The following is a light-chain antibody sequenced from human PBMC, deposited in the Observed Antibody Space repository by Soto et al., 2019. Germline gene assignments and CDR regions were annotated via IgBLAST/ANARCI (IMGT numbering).Light chain of an antibody. V-gene: IGKV3-20*01. CDR3: QQYSSSSGYT. CDR2: GTS. CDR1: QRIATQF. J-gene: IGKJ2*01. Sequence: DIVLTQSPGTLSLSPGERATFSCRASQRIATQFFTWYQQRPGQAPRVLIYGTSTRATGIPDRFSGSGSGTDFTLTIRRLEPEDFAVYYCQQYSSSSGYTFGQGTKLEIK.